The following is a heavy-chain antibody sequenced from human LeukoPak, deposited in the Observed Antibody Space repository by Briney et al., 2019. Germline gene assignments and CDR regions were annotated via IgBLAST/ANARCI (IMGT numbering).Heavy chain of an antibody. D-gene: IGHD6-13*01. Sequence: PSETLSLTCTVSGGSISSYYWSWIRQPAGKGLEWIGRIYTSGSTNYNPSLKSRVTISVDKSKNQFSLKLSSVTAADTAVYYCASESGSSWYGDYYDYYYMDVWGKGTTVTVSS. V-gene: IGHV4-4*07. CDR1: GGSISSYY. CDR2: IYTSGST. CDR3: ASESGSSWYGDYYDYYYMDV. J-gene: IGHJ6*03.